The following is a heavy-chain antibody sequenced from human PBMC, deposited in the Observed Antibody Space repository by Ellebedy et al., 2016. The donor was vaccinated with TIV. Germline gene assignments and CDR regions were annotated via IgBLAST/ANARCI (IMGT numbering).Heavy chain of an antibody. CDR3: ARLRWFGVAGTLDY. Sequence: ASVKVSXXASGYSFTSYGISWVRQAPGQGLEWMGWISTYNGHTKYAQKLQGRVTMTTDTSTTTAYMELRSLRSDDTAVYYCARLRWFGVAGTLDYWGQGTLVTVSS. D-gene: IGHD3-10*01. V-gene: IGHV1-18*01. CDR1: GYSFTSYG. J-gene: IGHJ4*02. CDR2: ISTYNGHT.